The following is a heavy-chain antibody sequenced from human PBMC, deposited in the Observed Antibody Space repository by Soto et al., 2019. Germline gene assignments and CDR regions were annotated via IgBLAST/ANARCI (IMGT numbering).Heavy chain of an antibody. V-gene: IGHV4-4*02. J-gene: IGHJ2*01. CDR3: ARDTKAPTTQWYFDL. CDR1: TDSMNTNKNW. D-gene: IGHD1-1*01. CDR2: ISRDGDA. Sequence: QVQLQESGPGLVKPSETLSLTCVVSTDSMNTNKNWWNWVRQPPGKGLEWIGEISRDGDARYNPSLKRRGTTSVDKSKGQFSLTLSSVTAADTAVYYGARDTKAPTTQWYFDLWGRGTLVIVSS.